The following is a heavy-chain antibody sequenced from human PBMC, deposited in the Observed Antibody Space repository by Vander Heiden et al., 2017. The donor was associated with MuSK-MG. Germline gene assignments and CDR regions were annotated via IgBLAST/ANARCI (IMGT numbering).Heavy chain of an antibody. J-gene: IGHJ4*02. CDR3: AKDDEPQPAFDC. Sequence: EVQLLESGGGLVQPGGSLRLSCAASGFTLTTYGMSWVRQAPGKGLEWVSAISVSGGITYYADAVKGRFTISRDNSKNTRYLKMKSLRAEDTAVYYCAKDDEPQPAFDCWGQGAMVTVSS. CDR1: GFTLTTYG. V-gene: IGHV3-23*01. D-gene: IGHD1-1*01. CDR2: ISVSGGIT.